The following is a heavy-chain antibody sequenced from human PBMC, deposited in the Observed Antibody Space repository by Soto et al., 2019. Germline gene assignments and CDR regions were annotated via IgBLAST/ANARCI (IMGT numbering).Heavy chain of an antibody. V-gene: IGHV4-34*01. CDR1: GGSFSGYY. D-gene: IGHD1-26*01. J-gene: IGHJ5*02. CDR3: AGSFGLSPLLAFWFDP. Sequence: SETLSLTCAVYGGSFSGYYWSGIRQPPGKGLEWIGEINHSGSTNYNPSLKSRATIPVDTSKNQFSLKLSSATAADTAGYYCAGSFGLSPLLAFWFDPWGQGTLVTVSS. CDR2: INHSGST.